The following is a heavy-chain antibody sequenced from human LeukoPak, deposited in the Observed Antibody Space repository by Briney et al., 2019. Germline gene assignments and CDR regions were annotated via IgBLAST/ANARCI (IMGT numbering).Heavy chain of an antibody. V-gene: IGHV3-23*01. CDR3: AKCRMSGTRTNGACYDRPFDY. Sequence: GGSLRLSCAASGFTFSSYAVSWVRQAPGKGLEWVSAISGSGGSTYYADSVKGRFTISRDNSKNTLYLQMNSLRAEDTAVYYCAKCRMSGTRTNGACYDRPFDYWGQGTLVTVSS. CDR2: ISGSGGST. J-gene: IGHJ4*02. D-gene: IGHD2-8*01. CDR1: GFTFSSYA.